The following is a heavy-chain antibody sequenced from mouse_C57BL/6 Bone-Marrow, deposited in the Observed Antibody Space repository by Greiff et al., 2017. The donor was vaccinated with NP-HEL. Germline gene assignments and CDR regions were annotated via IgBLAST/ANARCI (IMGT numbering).Heavy chain of an antibody. CDR2: ISSGSSTI. Sequence: EVQGVESGGGLVKPGGSLKLSCAASGFTFSDYGMHWVRQAPEKGLEWVAYISSGSSTIYYADTVKGRFTISRDNAKTTLFLQMTNLSSEETDMYYCERTIYYGSSYEYFDVWGTGTTLTVSS. CDR3: ERTIYYGSSYEYFDV. D-gene: IGHD1-1*01. J-gene: IGHJ1*03. V-gene: IGHV5-17*01. CDR1: GFTFSDYG.